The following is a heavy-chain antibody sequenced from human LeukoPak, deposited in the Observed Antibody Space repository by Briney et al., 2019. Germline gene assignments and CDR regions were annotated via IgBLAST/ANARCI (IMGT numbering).Heavy chain of an antibody. CDR2: IYYSGST. V-gene: IGHV4-59*01. J-gene: IGHJ6*02. Sequence: PSETLSLTCTVSGGSIISYYWSWIRQPPGKGLEWIGYIYYSGSTNYNPSLKSRVTISVDTSKNQFSLKLSSVTAADTAVYYCARVHGYCSSTSCYTASYYYYGMDVWGQGTTVTVSS. CDR1: GGSIISYY. CDR3: ARVHGYCSSTSCYTASYYYYGMDV. D-gene: IGHD2-2*02.